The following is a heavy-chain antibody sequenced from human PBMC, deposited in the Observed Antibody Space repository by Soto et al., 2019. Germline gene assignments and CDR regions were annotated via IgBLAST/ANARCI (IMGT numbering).Heavy chain of an antibody. CDR2: IIPILGIA. J-gene: IGHJ4*02. CDR3: AMDYYGSGSTQPFDY. D-gene: IGHD3-10*01. V-gene: IGHV1-69*02. Sequence: QVQLVQSGAEVKKPGSSVKVSCKASGGTFSSYTISWVRQAPGQGLEWMGRIIPILGIANYAQKFQGRVTITADKSTSTAYRELSSLRSEDTAVYYCAMDYYGSGSTQPFDYWGQGTLVTVSS. CDR1: GGTFSSYT.